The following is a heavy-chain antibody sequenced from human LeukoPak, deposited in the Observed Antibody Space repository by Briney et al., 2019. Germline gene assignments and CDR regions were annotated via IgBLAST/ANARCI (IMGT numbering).Heavy chain of an antibody. Sequence: KPGGSLRLSCAASGFTFSTYTMNWVRQAPGKGLEWVSSISSSYIFYADSVKGRFTISRDNAKNSLYLQMNSLRGEDTALYYCARDYYDSGLSSFDYWGQGTLVTVSS. J-gene: IGHJ4*02. V-gene: IGHV3-21*01. D-gene: IGHD3-22*01. CDR3: ARDYYDSGLSSFDY. CDR1: GFTFSTYT. CDR2: ISSSYI.